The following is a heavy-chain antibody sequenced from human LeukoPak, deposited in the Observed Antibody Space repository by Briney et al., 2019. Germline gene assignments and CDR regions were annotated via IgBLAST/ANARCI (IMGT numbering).Heavy chain of an antibody. CDR2: TKQDGSEK. CDR1: GFTFSRYW. Sequence: GGSLRLSCAASGFTFSRYWMSWIRQAPGKGLEWVANTKQDGSEKYYVDSVKGRFTISRDNAKNSLSLQMNSLRAEDTAVYYCASVSITVAERDYMDVWGKGTTVTVSS. D-gene: IGHD6-19*01. CDR3: ASVSITVAERDYMDV. V-gene: IGHV3-7*01. J-gene: IGHJ6*03.